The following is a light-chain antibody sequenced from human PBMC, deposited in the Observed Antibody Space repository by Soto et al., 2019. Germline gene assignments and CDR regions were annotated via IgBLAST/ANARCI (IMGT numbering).Light chain of an antibody. CDR2: EGN. J-gene: IGLJ3*02. Sequence: QSALTQPASVSGSPGQSITISCTGTSSDIGSYNLVSWYQHNPGKAPKLIIYEGNKRPSGVSNRFSGSKSGNTDSLTISGLQAEDEADYYCCSYADSSTWVFGGGTQLTVL. CDR1: SSDIGSYNL. CDR3: CSYADSSTWV. V-gene: IGLV2-23*01.